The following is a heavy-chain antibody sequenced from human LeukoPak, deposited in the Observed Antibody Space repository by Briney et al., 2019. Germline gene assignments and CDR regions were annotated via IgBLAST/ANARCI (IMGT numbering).Heavy chain of an antibody. CDR1: GFTFSSYA. D-gene: IGHD1-14*01. CDR2: INGSGDRT. J-gene: IGHJ4*02. Sequence: GGSLRLSCAASGFTFSSYAMNWVRQAPGKGLEWVSSINGSGDRTYYADSVKGRFTISRDNSKNTLYLQMNSLRAEDTAVYYCAKPARTDYADYWGQGTLVTVSS. V-gene: IGHV3-23*01. CDR3: AKPARTDYADY.